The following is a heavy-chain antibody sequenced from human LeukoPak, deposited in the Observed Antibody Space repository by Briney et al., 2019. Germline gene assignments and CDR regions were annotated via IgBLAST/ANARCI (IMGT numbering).Heavy chain of an antibody. V-gene: IGHV4-4*07. CDR3: ARGSSSGWYTPGVYFDY. J-gene: IGHJ4*02. Sequence: PSETLSLTCTVSGGSISSYYWSWIRQPAGKGLEWIGRIYNSGSTNYNPSLKSRVTMSVDTSKNQFSLKLSSVTAADTAVYYCARGSSSGWYTPGVYFDYWGQGTLVTVSS. CDR2: IYNSGST. CDR1: GGSISSYY. D-gene: IGHD6-19*01.